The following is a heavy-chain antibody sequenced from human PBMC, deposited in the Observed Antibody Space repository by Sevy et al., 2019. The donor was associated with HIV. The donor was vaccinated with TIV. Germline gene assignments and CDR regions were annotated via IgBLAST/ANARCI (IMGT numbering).Heavy chain of an antibody. CDR3: ARDSSSSWYYFDY. D-gene: IGHD6-13*01. Sequence: GGSLRLSCAASGFTFSSYWMSWVRQAPGKGLEWVANIKQDGSEKYYVDSVKGRFTSSRDNAKNSLYLQMNTMRAEDTAVYYGARDSSSSWYYFDYWGQGTLVTVSS. J-gene: IGHJ4*02. CDR1: GFTFSSYW. V-gene: IGHV3-7*01. CDR2: IKQDGSEK.